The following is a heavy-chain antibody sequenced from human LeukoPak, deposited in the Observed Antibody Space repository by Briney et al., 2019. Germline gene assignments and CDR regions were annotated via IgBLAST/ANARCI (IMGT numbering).Heavy chain of an antibody. CDR1: GYSFTSYW. J-gene: IGHJ3*02. CDR3: ARTVTTRRDAFDI. Sequence: GESLKISCKGSGYSFTSYWIGWVRQMPGKGLEWMGIIYPGDSDTRYSPSFQGQVTISADKSTSTAYLQWSSLKASDTAMYYCARTVTTRRDAFDIWGQGTMVTVSS. D-gene: IGHD4-17*01. CDR2: IYPGDSDT. V-gene: IGHV5-51*01.